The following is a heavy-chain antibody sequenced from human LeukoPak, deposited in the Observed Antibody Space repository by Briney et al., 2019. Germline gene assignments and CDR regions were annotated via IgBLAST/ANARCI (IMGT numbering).Heavy chain of an antibody. CDR3: ARVITSGWYYFDS. D-gene: IGHD6-19*01. V-gene: IGHV4-61*02. CDR2: IYTSGST. CDR1: GGSISSGSYY. Sequence: SETLSLTCTVSGGSISSGSYYWSWIRQPAGKGLEWIGRIYTSGSTNYNPSLKSRVTMSVDTSKNQFSLKLSSVTAADTAVYYCARVITSGWYYFDSWGQGTLVTVSS. J-gene: IGHJ4*02.